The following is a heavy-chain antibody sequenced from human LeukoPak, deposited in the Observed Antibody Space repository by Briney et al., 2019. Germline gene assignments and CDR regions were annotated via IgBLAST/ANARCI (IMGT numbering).Heavy chain of an antibody. J-gene: IGHJ6*03. Sequence: ASVKVSCKASGGTFSSYAISWVRQAPGQGLEWMGGIIPIFGTANYAQKFQGRVTITADKSTSTAYMELSSLRSEDTAVYYCASADRGIAARPKSSYYYYYMDVWGKGTTVTVSS. V-gene: IGHV1-69*06. CDR1: GGTFSSYA. CDR2: IIPIFGTA. CDR3: ASADRGIAARPKSSYYYYYMDV. D-gene: IGHD6-6*01.